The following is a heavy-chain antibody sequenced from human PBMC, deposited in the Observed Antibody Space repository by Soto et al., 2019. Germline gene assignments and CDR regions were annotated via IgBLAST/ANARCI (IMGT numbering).Heavy chain of an antibody. D-gene: IGHD6-13*01. CDR1: GFTLSSYW. J-gene: IGHJ4*02. CDR2: IKQDGSEQ. CDR3: ARGSSLNY. Sequence: EVQLVESGGGLVQPGGSLRLSCVGSGFTLSSYWMSWARQAPGKGLEWLANIKQDGSEQHYVDSVKGRFSISRDNAQNSLFLHMXSXRDEDTAVYYCARGSSLNYWGQGTLVTVSS. V-gene: IGHV3-7*01.